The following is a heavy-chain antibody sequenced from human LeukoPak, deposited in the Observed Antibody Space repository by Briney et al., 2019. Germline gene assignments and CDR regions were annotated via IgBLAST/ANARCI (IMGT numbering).Heavy chain of an antibody. CDR2: ISHGGST. J-gene: IGHJ4*02. V-gene: IGHV4-34*01. CDR3: ARGSYYDFWSGYGWETFFFDY. D-gene: IGHD3-3*01. Sequence: SETPSLTCAVYGGSFSGFYWSWIRQSPGRGLEWIGEISHGGSTNYNPSLKSRVTISVDTSKNQFSLKLSSVTAADTAVYYCARGSYYDFWSGYGWETFFFDYWGLGTLVTVSP. CDR1: GGSFSGFY.